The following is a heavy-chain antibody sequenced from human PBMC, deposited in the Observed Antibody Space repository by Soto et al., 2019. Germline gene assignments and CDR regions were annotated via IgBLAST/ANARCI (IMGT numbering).Heavy chain of an antibody. CDR3: ANGYDILTGYYGGAY. CDR1: GFTFSSYG. J-gene: IGHJ4*02. CDR2: ISYDGSNK. V-gene: IGHV3-30*18. D-gene: IGHD3-9*01. Sequence: PGXSLKLSCAASGFTFSSYGIHGVRQAPGKGLEWVAVISYDGSNKYYADSVKGRFTISRDNSKNTLYLQMNSLRAEDTAFYYCANGYDILTGYYGGAYWGQGTLVTVSS.